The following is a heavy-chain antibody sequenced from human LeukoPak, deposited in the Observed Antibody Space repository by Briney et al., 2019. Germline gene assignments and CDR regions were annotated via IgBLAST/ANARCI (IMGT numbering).Heavy chain of an antibody. Sequence: SETLSLTCTVSGYSISSGYYWGWIRQSPGKGLEWIGSISHSGSTAYNPYLKSRVTMLRDTSKNQFSLKVTSVTAADTAVYYCAREEGGTFCIDYWGQGTLVTVSS. D-gene: IGHD1-26*01. CDR1: GYSISSGYY. V-gene: IGHV4-38-2*02. J-gene: IGHJ4*02. CDR3: AREEGGTFCIDY. CDR2: ISHSGST.